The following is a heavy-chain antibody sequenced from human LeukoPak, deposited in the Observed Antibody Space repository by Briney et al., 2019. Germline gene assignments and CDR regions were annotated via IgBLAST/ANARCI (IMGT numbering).Heavy chain of an antibody. J-gene: IGHJ3*02. CDR2: IYPGDSDT. CDR1: GYSFTSYW. Sequence: LGESLKISCKGSGYSFTSYWIGWVRQMPGKGLEWMGIIYPGDSDTRYGPSFQGQVTISADKSISTAYLQWSSLKASDTAMYYCARQDIAATHDAFDIWGQGTMVTVSS. V-gene: IGHV5-51*01. CDR3: ARQDIAATHDAFDI. D-gene: IGHD6-13*01.